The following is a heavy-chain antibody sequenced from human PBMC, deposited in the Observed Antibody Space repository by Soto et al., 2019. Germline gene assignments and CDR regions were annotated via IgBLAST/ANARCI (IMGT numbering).Heavy chain of an antibody. CDR2: ISYDGSNK. CDR1: GFTFSSYA. D-gene: IGHD3-22*01. Sequence: QVQLVESGGGVVQPGRSLRLSCAASGFTFSSYAMHWVRQAPGKGLEWVAVISYDGSNKYYADSVKGRFTISRDNPKNTLYRQMNSLRAEDRAAYYCASPLRRAYYNWGYFDLWGRGPLVTVSS. CDR3: ASPLRRAYYNWGYFDL. V-gene: IGHV3-30-3*01. J-gene: IGHJ2*01.